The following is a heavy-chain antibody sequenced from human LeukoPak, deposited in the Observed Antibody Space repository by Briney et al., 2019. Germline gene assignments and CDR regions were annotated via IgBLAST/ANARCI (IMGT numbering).Heavy chain of an antibody. CDR2: MYSGGNT. D-gene: IGHD3-10*01. Sequence: GGSLRLSCAASGFTVTTYYMSWVRQAPGKGLEWVSVMYSGGNTDFADSVKGRFTISRDNSKNTLYLQMNSLRAEDTAVYYCASGYGSGSYSHYYGMDVWGQGTTVTVSS. V-gene: IGHV3-66*01. CDR3: ASGYGSGSYSHYYGMDV. CDR1: GFTVTTYY. J-gene: IGHJ6*02.